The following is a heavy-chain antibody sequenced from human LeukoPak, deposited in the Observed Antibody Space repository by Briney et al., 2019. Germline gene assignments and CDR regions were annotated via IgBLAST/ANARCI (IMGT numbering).Heavy chain of an antibody. CDR1: GGTSSSYA. V-gene: IGHV1-69*05. J-gene: IGHJ4*02. Sequence: ASVKVSCKASGGTSSSYAISWVRQAPGQGLEWMGGIIPIFGTANYAQKFQGRVTITTDESTSTAYMELSSLRSEDTAVYYCARAYYDSSGYYYYYFDYWGQGTLVTVSS. D-gene: IGHD3-22*01. CDR2: IIPIFGTA. CDR3: ARAYYDSSGYYYYYFDY.